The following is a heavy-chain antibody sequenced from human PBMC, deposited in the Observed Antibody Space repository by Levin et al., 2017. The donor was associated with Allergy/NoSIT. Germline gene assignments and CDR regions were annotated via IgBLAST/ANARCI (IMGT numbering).Heavy chain of an antibody. J-gene: IGHJ4*02. CDR3: VREIAEEGT. V-gene: IGHV3-30-3*01. CDR1: GFTFSSYA. Sequence: GESLKISCAASGFTFSSYAMHWVRQAPGKGLEWVGVISDDGSSEFYIDSVKGRFTISRDNSKNRLYLQMDSLRAEDTALYYCVREIAEEGTWGQGTLVIVSS. CDR2: ISDDGSSE. D-gene: IGHD1-1*01.